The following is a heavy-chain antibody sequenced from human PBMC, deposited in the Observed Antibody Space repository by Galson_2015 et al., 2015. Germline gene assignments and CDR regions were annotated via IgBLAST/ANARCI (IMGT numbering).Heavy chain of an antibody. CDR2: ISYDGSNK. Sequence: SLRLSCAASGFTFSSYAMHWVRQAPGKGLEWVAVISYDGSNKYYADSVKGRFTISRDNSKNTLYLQMNSLRAEDTAVYYCASGVGSEDPIVVVTAIQDYWGQGTLVTVSS. V-gene: IGHV3-30-3*01. CDR3: ASGVGSEDPIVVVTAIQDY. J-gene: IGHJ4*02. CDR1: GFTFSSYA. D-gene: IGHD2-21*02.